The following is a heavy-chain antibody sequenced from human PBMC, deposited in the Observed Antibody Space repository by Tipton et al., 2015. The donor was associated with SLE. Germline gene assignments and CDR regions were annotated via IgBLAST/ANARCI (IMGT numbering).Heavy chain of an antibody. Sequence: SLRLSCASSGFTFSSYSMNWVRQAPGKGLEWVGRVKSIGDSGTSDFAAPVKGRFTISRDDSKNTLCLQMTRLNTDDTATYYCTSRSPMVVFSYWGLRTQVTLSS. J-gene: IGHJ4*02. V-gene: IGHV3-15*01. CDR3: TSRSPMVVFSY. CDR2: VKSIGDSGTS. CDR1: GFTFSSYS. D-gene: IGHD2-8*02.